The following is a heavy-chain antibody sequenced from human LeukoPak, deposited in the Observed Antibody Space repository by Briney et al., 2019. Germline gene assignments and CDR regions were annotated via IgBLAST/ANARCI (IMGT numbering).Heavy chain of an antibody. CDR1: GFTFDVYF. V-gene: IGHV3-43D*04. CDR3: AKDRFPKRLYSYGRSIDY. D-gene: IGHD5-18*01. J-gene: IGHJ4*02. CDR2: IRWDGSPT. Sequence: GGSLRLSCAASGFTFDVYFMHWPRPAPGKGLEWVSFIRWDGSPTHYADSVKGRFTISRDKSKNSLYLQMNSLRAEDTAVYYCAKDRFPKRLYSYGRSIDYWGQGTLVTVSS.